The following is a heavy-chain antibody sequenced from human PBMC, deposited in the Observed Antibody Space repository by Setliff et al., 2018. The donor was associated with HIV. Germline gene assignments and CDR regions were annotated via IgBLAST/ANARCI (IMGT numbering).Heavy chain of an antibody. V-gene: IGHV4-59*12. CDR2: FYYGGGV. J-gene: IGHJ4*02. CDR3: ARLRGYDYDYEGHYFDY. CDR1: GDSIGTYY. Sequence: SETLSLTCSVSGDSIGTYYWNWIRQTPGKRLEWIGFFYYGGGVNYNPSLKSRVTVSIDTAKTQFSLNLTSVTAADTAVYYCARLRGYDYDYEGHYFDYWGQGSLVTVSS. D-gene: IGHD3-22*01.